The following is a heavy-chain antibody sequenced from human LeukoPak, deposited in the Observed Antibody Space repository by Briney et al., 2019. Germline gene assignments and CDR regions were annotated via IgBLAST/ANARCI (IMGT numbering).Heavy chain of an antibody. CDR3: ARALMIVGAFDI. D-gene: IGHD3-22*01. Sequence: SVTVSCKASGVTFSSYTISWVRQAPGQGLEWMGRIIPILGIANYAQKFQGRVTITADKSTSTAYMELSSLRSEDTAVYYCARALMIVGAFDIWGQGTMVTVSS. V-gene: IGHV1-69*02. J-gene: IGHJ3*02. CDR1: GVTFSSYT. CDR2: IIPILGIA.